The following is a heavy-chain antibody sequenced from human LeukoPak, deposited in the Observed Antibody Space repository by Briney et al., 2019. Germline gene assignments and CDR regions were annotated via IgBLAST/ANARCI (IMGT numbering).Heavy chain of an antibody. CDR2: INQGGSDY. J-gene: IGHJ4*02. CDR1: GFTFSGHW. CDR3: TKNPTRVEDD. D-gene: IGHD3-3*01. Sequence: GGSLRLSCAASGFTFSGHWMSWVRQAQGKGLEWVANINQGGSDYYYVDSVKGRFTISRDNANNFLYLQMNSLSGENTAVYYCTKNPTRVEDDWGQGTLVTVSS. V-gene: IGHV3-7*01.